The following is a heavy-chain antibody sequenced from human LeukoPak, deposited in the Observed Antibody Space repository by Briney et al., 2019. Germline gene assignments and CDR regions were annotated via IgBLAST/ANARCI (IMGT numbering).Heavy chain of an antibody. CDR3: AKGSSMVRGVIEILFDC. CDR1: GFTFSRYA. CDR2: VSVSGGST. V-gene: IGHV3-23*01. D-gene: IGHD3-10*01. Sequence: GGSLRLSCAASGFTFSRYALNWARQAPGKGLEWVSTVSVSGGSTYYADSVKGRFTISRDNSENTLYLQMNSLRAEDTAVYYCAKGSSMVRGVIEILFDCWGQGTLVTVSS. J-gene: IGHJ4*02.